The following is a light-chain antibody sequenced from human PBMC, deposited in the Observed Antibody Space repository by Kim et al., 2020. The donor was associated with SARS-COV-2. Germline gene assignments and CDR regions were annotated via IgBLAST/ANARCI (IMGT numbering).Light chain of an antibody. Sequence: SVSPGQTAIISSSENQLGHKFVYWFQQKPGQSPVLVIHEDNKRPARIPERCSGSNSGNAATLTISGTQAMDEADYYCQAWDSSTAAFGGGTQLTVL. V-gene: IGLV3-1*01. CDR1: QLGHKF. CDR2: EDN. J-gene: IGLJ2*01. CDR3: QAWDSSTAA.